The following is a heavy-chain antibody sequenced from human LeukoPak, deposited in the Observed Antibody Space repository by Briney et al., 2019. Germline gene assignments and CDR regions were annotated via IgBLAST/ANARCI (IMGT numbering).Heavy chain of an antibody. CDR2: INPSFGST. Sequence: ASVKVSCKASGFTFSSHYMYWVRQAPGQGLEWMGMINPSFGSTSSAQKFQGGVTMTRDTSTSTVYMELSSLRSEDTAVYYCARTRAYSGYASLDYWGQGTLVTVSS. CDR1: GFTFSSHY. CDR3: ARTRAYSGYASLDY. D-gene: IGHD5-12*01. V-gene: IGHV1-46*01. J-gene: IGHJ4*02.